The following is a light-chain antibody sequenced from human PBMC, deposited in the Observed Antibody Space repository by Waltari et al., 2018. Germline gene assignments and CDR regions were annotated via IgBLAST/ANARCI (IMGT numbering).Light chain of an antibody. CDR1: SSDVGGYNY. CDR3: SSYTSSSTV. Sequence: QSDLTQPASVYGSPGPLITISCTGTSSDVGGYNYVSWYQQHPGKAPKLMIYEVSNRPSGVSTRFSGSKSGNTASLTIAGLQAEDEADYYCSSYTSSSTVFGGGTKLTVL. J-gene: IGLJ3*02. V-gene: IGLV2-14*01. CDR2: EVS.